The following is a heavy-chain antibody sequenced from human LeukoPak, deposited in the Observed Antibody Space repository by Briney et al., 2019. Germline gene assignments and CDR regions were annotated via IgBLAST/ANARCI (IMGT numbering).Heavy chain of an antibody. Sequence: RXAPGQGLXWMGIINPSGGSTSYAQKFQGRVTMTRDTSTSTVYMELSSLRSEDTAVYYCARSTVAATVPDYWGQGTLVTVSS. J-gene: IGHJ4*02. D-gene: IGHD2-15*01. CDR2: INPSGGST. CDR3: ARSTVAATVPDY. V-gene: IGHV1-46*01.